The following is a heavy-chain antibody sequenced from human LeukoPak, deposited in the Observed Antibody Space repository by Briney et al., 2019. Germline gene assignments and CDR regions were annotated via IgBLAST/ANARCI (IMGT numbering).Heavy chain of an antibody. CDR3: AKEEVISGNHGVYFDY. CDR2: IRYDGNSN. D-gene: IGHD3-22*01. CDR1: GFTFRSYG. J-gene: IGHJ4*02. V-gene: IGHV3-30*02. Sequence: GGSLRLSCAASGFTFRSYGMYWVRQAPGKGLEWVAFIRYDGNSNYYADSVKGRFTIFRDNSRSTLYLQMNSLRAEDTAVYYCAKEEVISGNHGVYFDYWGQGTLVTVSS.